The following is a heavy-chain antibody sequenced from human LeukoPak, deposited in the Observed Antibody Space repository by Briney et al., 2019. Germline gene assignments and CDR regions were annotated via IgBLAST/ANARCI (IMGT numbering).Heavy chain of an antibody. D-gene: IGHD1-1*01. V-gene: IGHV3-30*18. CDR2: VSSAGSTK. CDR3: TKEGATGSPYSFDY. J-gene: IGHJ4*02. CDR1: GFTFSSYG. Sequence: GGCLRLSCAASGFTFSSYGMHWVRQAPGKGLECVAVVSSAGSTKYYADSVKGRFTISRDNSKKTLDLQMNNLRAEDTAVYYCTKEGATGSPYSFDYWGQGTLVTVSS.